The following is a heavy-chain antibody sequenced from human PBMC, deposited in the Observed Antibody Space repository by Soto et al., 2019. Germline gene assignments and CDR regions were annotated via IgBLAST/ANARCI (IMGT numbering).Heavy chain of an antibody. V-gene: IGHV4-59*01. CDR1: GGSISSNY. J-gene: IGHJ4*02. CDR3: ARYRREAVAGYTLDN. Sequence: ETLSLTCTVSGGSISSNYWTWIRQPPGKGLEWIRYVYNSGSTNYNPSLKSRVTISEDTSKSQFSLKVNSMTAADTAVYYCARYRREAVAGYTLDNWGQGILVTVSS. D-gene: IGHD6-13*01. CDR2: VYNSGST.